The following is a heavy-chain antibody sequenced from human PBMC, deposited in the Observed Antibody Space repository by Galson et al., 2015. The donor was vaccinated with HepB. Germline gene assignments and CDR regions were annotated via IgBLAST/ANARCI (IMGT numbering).Heavy chain of an antibody. CDR1: GDSVSSHSAA. Sequence: CAISGDSVSSHSAAWNWIRQSPSRGLEWLGRTYYRSKWYNDYAVSVKSRITINPDISKNQFSLQLNSVTPEDTAVYYCARGLGITGTTNFGYWGQGTLVTVSS. CDR2: TYYRSKWYN. D-gene: IGHD1-7*01. V-gene: IGHV6-1*01. CDR3: ARGLGITGTTNFGY. J-gene: IGHJ4*02.